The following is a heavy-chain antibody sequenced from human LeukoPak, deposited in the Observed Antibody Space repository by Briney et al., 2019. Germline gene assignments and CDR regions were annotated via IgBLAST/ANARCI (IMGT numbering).Heavy chain of an antibody. Sequence: GGSLRLSCAASGFTFSSYAMHWVRQAPGKGLEWVAVIIYDGSNKYYADSVKGRFTISRDNSKNTLYLQMNSLRAEDTAVYYCALLGGSGSHLDYWGRGTLVTVSS. CDR3: ALLGGSGSHLDY. CDR2: IIYDGSNK. CDR1: GFTFSSYA. J-gene: IGHJ4*02. V-gene: IGHV3-30-3*01. D-gene: IGHD1-26*01.